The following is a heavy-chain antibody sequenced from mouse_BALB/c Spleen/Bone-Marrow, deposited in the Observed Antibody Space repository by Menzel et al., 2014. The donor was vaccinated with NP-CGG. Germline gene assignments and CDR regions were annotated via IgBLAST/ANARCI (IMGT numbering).Heavy chain of an antibody. CDR1: GYMYSSFW. Sequence: QVQLQQSGAELVRPGASVKLSCKASGYMYSSFWMNWVKQKPGQGLEWIGNISPSAGYTNYNQKFKDKATLTVDKSSSKAYMQVCSPTTEVSAVDYGVKAGTMSTPGVDYWGQGTTLTVSS. V-gene: IGHV1-69*02. CDR3: VKAGTMSTPGVDY. CDR2: ISPSAGYT. D-gene: IGHD2-4*01. J-gene: IGHJ2*01.